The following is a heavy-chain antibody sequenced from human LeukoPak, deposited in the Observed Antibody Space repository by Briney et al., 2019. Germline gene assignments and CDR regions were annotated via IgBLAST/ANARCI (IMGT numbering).Heavy chain of an antibody. D-gene: IGHD3-16*01. J-gene: IGHJ5*02. CDR2: IYTSGST. Sequence: PSETLSLTCTVSGGSISSGSYYWSWIRQPAGKGLDWIGRIYTSGSTNYNPSLKSRVTISVDTSKNQFSLKLSSVTAADTAVYYYARLYRPSNWFDPWGQGTLVTVSS. CDR3: ARLYRPSNWFDP. V-gene: IGHV4-61*02. CDR1: GGSISSGSYY.